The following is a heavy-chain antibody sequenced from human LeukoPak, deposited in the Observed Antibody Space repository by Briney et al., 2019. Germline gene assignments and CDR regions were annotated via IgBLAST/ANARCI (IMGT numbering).Heavy chain of an antibody. CDR1: GYTFINHG. CDR3: ARVLMSYDESSDYCYYYMDI. J-gene: IGHJ6*03. D-gene: IGHD3-10*01. V-gene: IGHV1-18*01. CDR2: ISGYNGNI. Sequence: ASVKVSCKASGYTFINHGISWVRQVPGQGLEWMGWISGYNGNINYAQKLQGRITMTTDTSTSTAYMELRSLRSDDTAVYYCARVLMSYDESSDYCYYYMDIWGKGTVVTVS.